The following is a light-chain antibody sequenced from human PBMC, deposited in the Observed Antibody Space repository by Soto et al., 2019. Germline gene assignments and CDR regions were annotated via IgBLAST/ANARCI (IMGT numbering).Light chain of an antibody. CDR1: QSVSSSY. CDR2: GAS. Sequence: EIVLTQSPGTLSLSPGETATLSCRASQSVSSSYLAWYQQKPGQAPRLLIYGASSRATGITDRFSGSGSGTDFTLTISRLEPEDFAVYYCQQYGSSPPWTFGQGTKV. CDR3: QQYGSSPPWT. J-gene: IGKJ1*01. V-gene: IGKV3-20*01.